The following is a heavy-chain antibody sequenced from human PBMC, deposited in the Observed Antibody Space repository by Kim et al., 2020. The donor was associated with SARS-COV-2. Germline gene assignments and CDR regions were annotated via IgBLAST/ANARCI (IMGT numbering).Heavy chain of an antibody. J-gene: IGHJ4*02. D-gene: IGHD3-22*01. V-gene: IGHV3-30*18. CDR1: GFTFSSYG. CDR3: AKDQYGYYDSSGYYYY. CDR2: ISYDGSNK. Sequence: GGSLRLSCAASGFTFSSYGMHWVRQAPGKGLEWVAVISYDGSNKYYADSVKGRFTISRDSSKNTLYLQMNSLRAEDTAVYYCAKDQYGYYDSSGYYYYWGQGTLVTVSS.